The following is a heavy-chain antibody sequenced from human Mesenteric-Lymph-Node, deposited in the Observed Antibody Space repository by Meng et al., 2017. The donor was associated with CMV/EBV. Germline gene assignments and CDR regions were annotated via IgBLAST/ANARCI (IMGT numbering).Heavy chain of an antibody. CDR2: ISYSGNT. V-gene: IGHV4-61*01. J-gene: IGHJ4*02. CDR3: ASGTSYSASGEY. D-gene: IGHD3-10*01. CDR1: GVSVRSGRSS. Sequence: VSGVSVRSGRSSWAWIRQPPGKGLEWIGYISYSGNTNYNPSLKSRLTISLDTSKNQFSLNLTSVTAADTAMYYCASGTSYSASGEYWGQGILVTVSS.